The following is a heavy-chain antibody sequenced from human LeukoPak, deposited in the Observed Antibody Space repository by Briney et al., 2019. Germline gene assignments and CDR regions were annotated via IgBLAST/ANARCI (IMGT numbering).Heavy chain of an antibody. CDR1: GFTFSSCA. D-gene: IGHD3-3*01. J-gene: IGHJ4*02. Sequence: GGSLRLSCAASGFTFSSCAMSWVRQAPGKGLEWVSAISDSGGNTYYADSVKGRFTISRDNSKNTLYLQMNSLRAEDTAVYYCARDEARGYDFRPQDHWGQGTLVSVSS. V-gene: IGHV3-23*01. CDR2: ISDSGGNT. CDR3: ARDEARGYDFRPQDH.